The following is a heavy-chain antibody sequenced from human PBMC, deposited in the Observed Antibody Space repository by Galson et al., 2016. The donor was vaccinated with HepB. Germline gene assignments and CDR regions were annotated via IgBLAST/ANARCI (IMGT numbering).Heavy chain of an antibody. CDR1: GFTVSGNE. J-gene: IGHJ2*01. V-gene: IGHV3-53*01. CDR3: ASLRFKGFDL. Sequence: SLRLSCEASGFTVSGNEMSWVRQAPGQGLEWVSVLYSGGSTYYADYVKGRFTISRDNSKNTLYLQMNSLRAEDTAVYYCASLRFKGFDLWGRGTLVTVSS. CDR2: LYSGGST. D-gene: IGHD3-3*01.